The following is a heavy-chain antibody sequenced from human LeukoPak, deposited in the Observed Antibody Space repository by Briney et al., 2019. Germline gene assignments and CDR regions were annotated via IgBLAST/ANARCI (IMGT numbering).Heavy chain of an antibody. Sequence: SETLSLTCAVYGGSFSGYYWSWIRQPPGKGLEWIGVINHSGSTNYSPSLKSRVTISVDTSKNQFSLKLSSVTAADTAVYYCARRGGSYSKASWFDPWGQGTLVTVSS. CDR3: ARRGGSYSKASWFDP. V-gene: IGHV4-34*01. CDR1: GGSFSGYY. D-gene: IGHD1-26*01. CDR2: INHSGST. J-gene: IGHJ5*02.